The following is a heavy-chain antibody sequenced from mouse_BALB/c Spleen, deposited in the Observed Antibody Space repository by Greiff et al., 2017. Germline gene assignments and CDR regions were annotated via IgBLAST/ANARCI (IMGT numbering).Heavy chain of an antibody. J-gene: IGHJ4*01. CDR1: GFAFSSYD. D-gene: IGHD6-1*01. CDR3: ARLEDRQGAMDY. Sequence: EVQLQESGGGLVKPGGSLKLSCAASGFAFSSYDMSWVRQTPEKRLEWVAYISSGGGSTYYPDTVKGRFTISRDNAKNTLYLQMSSLKSEDTAMYYCARLEDRQGAMDYWGQGTSVTVSS. V-gene: IGHV5-12-1*01. CDR2: ISSGGGST.